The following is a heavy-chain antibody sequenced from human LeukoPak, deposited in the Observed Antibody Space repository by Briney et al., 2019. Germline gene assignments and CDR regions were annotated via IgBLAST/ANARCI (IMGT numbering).Heavy chain of an antibody. J-gene: IGHJ4*02. V-gene: IGHV3-23*01. D-gene: IGHD2-15*01. Sequence: GGSLRLSCAASGFTLSSYAMSWVRQGPGKGLEWVSAISVSGNTYHADSVKGRFTISRDNAKNSLYLQMNSLRAEDTAVYYCARGRDGYCSGGSCYGAVDYWGQGTLVTVSS. CDR3: ARGRDGYCSGGSCYGAVDY. CDR1: GFTLSSYA. CDR2: ISVSGNT.